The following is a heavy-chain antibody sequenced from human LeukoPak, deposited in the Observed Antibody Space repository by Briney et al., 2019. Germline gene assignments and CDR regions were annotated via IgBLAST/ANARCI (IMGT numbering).Heavy chain of an antibody. CDR3: ARQTGRFDP. CDR2: IYYNGNT. CDR1: GGSLNSHY. J-gene: IGHJ5*02. V-gene: IGHV4-59*11. Sequence: KPSETLSLTCTVSGGSLNSHYGAWIRQPPGKGLEWIGYIYYNGNTNYNPSLKSRVTISVATSKNQFSLRLIAVTAADTVVYYCARQTGRFDPWGQGTLVTVSS.